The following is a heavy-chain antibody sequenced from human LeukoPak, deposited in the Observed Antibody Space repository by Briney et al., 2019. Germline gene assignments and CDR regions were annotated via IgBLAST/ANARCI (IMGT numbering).Heavy chain of an antibody. CDR2: ISGSGGNT. CDR3: AKGSRTTPVDNLCDY. J-gene: IGHJ4*02. D-gene: IGHD1-7*01. Sequence: PGGSLRLSCAASGFSFSSSAMSWVRQAPGKGLEWVSVISGSGGNTKYADSVKGRFIISRDNSKNTLYLEMNSLRVEDTALYYCAKGSRTTPVDNLCDYWGQGPLVTVSS. CDR1: GFSFSSSA. V-gene: IGHV3-23*01.